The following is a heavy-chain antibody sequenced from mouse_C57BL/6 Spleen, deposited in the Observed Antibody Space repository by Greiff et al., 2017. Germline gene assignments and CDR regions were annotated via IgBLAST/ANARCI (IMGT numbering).Heavy chain of an antibody. J-gene: IGHJ4*01. CDR1: GYTFTSYW. Sequence: VQLKESGTVLARPGASVQMSCTTSGYTFTSYWMHCVKQRPGRGLEWIGAIYPGNSDTSYNPTFTGTAKLTAVTSASTDYMEIRSLTNEDAAVYYCSGYDVLYAMDYGGKGTSVTVSS. CDR2: IYPGNSDT. V-gene: IGHV1-5*01. CDR3: SGYDVLYAMDY. D-gene: IGHD2-2*01.